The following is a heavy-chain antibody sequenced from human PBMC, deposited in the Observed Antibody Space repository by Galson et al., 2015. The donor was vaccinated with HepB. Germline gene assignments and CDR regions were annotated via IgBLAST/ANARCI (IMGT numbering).Heavy chain of an antibody. J-gene: IGHJ4*02. V-gene: IGHV3-11*06. D-gene: IGHD3-22*01. CDR1: GFTFSDYY. CDR3: ARAWGVRVVVITGGVDY. CDR2: ISSSSSYT. Sequence: SLRLSCAASGFTFSDYYMSWIRQAPGKGLEWVSYISSSSSYTNYADSVKGRFTISRDNAKNSLYLQMNSLRAEDTAVYYCARAWGVRVVVITGGVDYWGQGTLVTVSS.